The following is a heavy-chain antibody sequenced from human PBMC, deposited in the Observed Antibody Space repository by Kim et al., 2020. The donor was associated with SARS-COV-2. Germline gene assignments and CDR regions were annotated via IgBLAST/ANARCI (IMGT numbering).Heavy chain of an antibody. CDR2: ISSSGSTI. CDR3: ARDRYSSSWYNWFDP. Sequence: GGSLRLSCAASGFTFSDYYMSWIRQAPGKGLEWVSYISSSGSTIYYADSVKGRFTISRDNAKNSLYLQMNSLRAEDTAVYYCARDRYSSSWYNWFDPWGQGTLVTVSS. CDR1: GFTFSDYY. D-gene: IGHD6-13*01. V-gene: IGHV3-11*04. J-gene: IGHJ5*02.